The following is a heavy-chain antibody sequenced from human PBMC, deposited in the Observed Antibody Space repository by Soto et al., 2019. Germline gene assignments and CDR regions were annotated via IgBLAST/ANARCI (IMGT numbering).Heavy chain of an antibody. J-gene: IGHJ6*02. Sequence: QVQLVESGGGVVQPGRSLRLSCAASGFTFSSYGMHWVRQAPGKGLEWLAVIWYDGSNKYYADSVKGRFTISRDNSKNTLYLQMNSLRAEDTAVYYCARDPADYDILTGDYYYYYGMDVWGQGTTVTVSS. V-gene: IGHV3-33*01. CDR1: GFTFSSYG. D-gene: IGHD3-9*01. CDR3: ARDPADYDILTGDYYYYYGMDV. CDR2: IWYDGSNK.